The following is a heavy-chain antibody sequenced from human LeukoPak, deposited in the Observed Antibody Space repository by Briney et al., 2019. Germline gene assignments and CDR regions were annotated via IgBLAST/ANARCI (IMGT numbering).Heavy chain of an antibody. D-gene: IGHD2-8*01. V-gene: IGHV3-64D*09. CDR3: VKEGNGAFDI. Sequence: GGSLRLSRSASGFTFSSYVMFWVRQAPGKGLEYVSAVSSIGGSTYYADSVKGRFTISRDNSKNTLYLQMISLRPEDTAVYYCVKEGNGAFDIWGQGTMVTVSS. J-gene: IGHJ3*02. CDR2: VSSIGGST. CDR1: GFTFSSYV.